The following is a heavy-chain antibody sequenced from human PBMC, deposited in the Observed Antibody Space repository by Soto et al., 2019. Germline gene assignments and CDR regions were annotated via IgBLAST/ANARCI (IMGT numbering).Heavy chain of an antibody. J-gene: IGHJ6*04. Sequence: ASVKVSCKASGYTFSNFGLSWVRQAPGQGLEWMGWISGYNGNTNSAQKFQGRVTMTTDTSTSTAYMEVRSLTSDDTAVYYCARDKVYGFGCSSSSGMYGWGKGTTVTVSS. V-gene: IGHV1-18*01. D-gene: IGHD6-6*01. CDR3: ARDKVYGFGCSSSSGMYG. CDR1: GYTFSNFG. CDR2: ISGYNGNT.